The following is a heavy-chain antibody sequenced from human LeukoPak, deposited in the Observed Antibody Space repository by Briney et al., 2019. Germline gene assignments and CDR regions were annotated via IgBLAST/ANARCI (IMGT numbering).Heavy chain of an antibody. CDR3: ARGGGITIFGVDPMAWFDP. CDR1: GYTFTSYA. D-gene: IGHD3-3*01. J-gene: IGHJ5*02. Sequence: ASVKVSCKAPGYTFTSYAMNWVRQAPGQGLEWMGWINTNTGNPTYAQGFTGRFVFSLDTSVSTAYLQISSLKAEDTAVYYCARGGGITIFGVDPMAWFDPWGQGTLVTVSS. CDR2: INTNTGNP. V-gene: IGHV7-4-1*02.